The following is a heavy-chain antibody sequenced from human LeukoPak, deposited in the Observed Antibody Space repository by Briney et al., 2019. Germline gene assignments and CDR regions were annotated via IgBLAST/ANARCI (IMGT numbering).Heavy chain of an antibody. Sequence: KPGGSLRLSCAASGFTFDDYAMHWVRTAPGKGLEWVSSVSTTGSDTYYADSVKGRFTISRDSSKNSVYLQMNSLRPEDTAIYYCARVRDGYPYNFWGQGTLVTVSS. J-gene: IGHJ4*02. CDR1: GFTFDDYA. V-gene: IGHV3-21*01. CDR3: ARVRDGYPYNF. CDR2: VSTTGSDT. D-gene: IGHD5-24*01.